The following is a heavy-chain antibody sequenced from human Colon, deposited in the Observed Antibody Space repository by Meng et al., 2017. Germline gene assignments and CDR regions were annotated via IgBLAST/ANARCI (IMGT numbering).Heavy chain of an antibody. V-gene: IGHV3-30*01. CDR1: GFTFSSYD. Sequence: GESLKISCAASGFTFSSYDMHWVRQAPGKGLEWVAVISYDGSNKYYADSVKGRFTISRDNSKNTLYVQINSLRTEDTAVYHCARGRWINYYESGGYYKYFDYWGQGTLVTFSS. D-gene: IGHD3-22*01. CDR2: ISYDGSNK. CDR3: ARGRWINYYESGGYYKYFDY. J-gene: IGHJ4*02.